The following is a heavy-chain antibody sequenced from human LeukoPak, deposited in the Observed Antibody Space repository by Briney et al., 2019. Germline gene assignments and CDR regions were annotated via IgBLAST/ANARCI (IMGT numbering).Heavy chain of an antibody. V-gene: IGHV4-34*01. CDR1: GGSFSGYY. Sequence: PSETLSLTCAVYGGSFSGYYWSWIRQPPGKGLEWIGEINHSGSTNYNPSLKSRATISVDTSKNQFSLKLSSVTAADTAVYYCARQLHYYYYYMDVWGKGTTVTISS. J-gene: IGHJ6*03. D-gene: IGHD2-2*01. CDR3: ARQLHYYYYYMDV. CDR2: INHSGST.